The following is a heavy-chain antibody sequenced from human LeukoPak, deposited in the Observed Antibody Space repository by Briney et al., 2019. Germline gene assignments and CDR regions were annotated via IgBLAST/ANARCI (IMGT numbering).Heavy chain of an antibody. D-gene: IGHD6-13*01. CDR2: IYHSGST. CDR3: AGQQLVLGELTDY. V-gene: IGHV4-39*07. Sequence: PSETLSLTCTVSGGSISSSSYYWGWIRQPPGKGLEWIGEIYHSGSTNYNPSLKSRVTISVDKSKNQFSLKLSSVTAADTAVYYCAGQQLVLGELTDYWGQGTLVTVSS. J-gene: IGHJ4*02. CDR1: GGSISSSSYY.